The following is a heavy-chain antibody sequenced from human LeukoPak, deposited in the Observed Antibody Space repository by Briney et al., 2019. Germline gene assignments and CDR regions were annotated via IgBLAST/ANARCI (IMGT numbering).Heavy chain of an antibody. CDR1: GGSINSHY. J-gene: IGHJ6*02. CDR2: IYYRGST. D-gene: IGHD2-21*01. Sequence: PSEPLSLTCTVSGGSINSHYWSWLRQPTGKGLEWVGYIYYRGSTNYNPSLKSRVTISVDTSKNQFSLKLSSMTAADTAVYYCARGSSGSDDCSSYGMDVWGQGTTVTVSS. CDR3: ARGSSGSDDCSSYGMDV. V-gene: IGHV4-59*11.